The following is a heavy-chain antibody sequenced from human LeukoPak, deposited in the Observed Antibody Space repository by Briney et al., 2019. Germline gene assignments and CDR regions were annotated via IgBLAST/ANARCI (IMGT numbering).Heavy chain of an antibody. CDR2: ISSSSSYI. CDR1: GFTFSSYS. V-gene: IGHV3-21*01. CDR3: ARPEYPGYGDFDT. D-gene: IGHD4-17*01. Sequence: GGSLRLSCAASGFTFSSYSMNWVRQAPGKGLEWVSSISSSSSYIYYADSVKGRFTISRDNAKNSLYLQMNSLRAEDTAVYYCARPEYPGYGDFDTWGQGTLVTVSS. J-gene: IGHJ5*02.